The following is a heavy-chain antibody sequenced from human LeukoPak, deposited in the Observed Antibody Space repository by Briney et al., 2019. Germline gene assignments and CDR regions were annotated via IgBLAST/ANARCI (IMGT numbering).Heavy chain of an antibody. J-gene: IGHJ4*02. CDR3: VILDYGY. V-gene: IGHV1-2*02. Sequence: GSSVKVSCKASGYTFTGYYMHWVRQAPGQGLEWMGWINPNSGGTNYAQKFQGRVTMPRDTSRSTAYMELRRLRSDDTAVYSCVILDYGYWGQGALVTVSS. D-gene: IGHD3-16*01. CDR2: INPNSGGT. CDR1: GYTFTGYY.